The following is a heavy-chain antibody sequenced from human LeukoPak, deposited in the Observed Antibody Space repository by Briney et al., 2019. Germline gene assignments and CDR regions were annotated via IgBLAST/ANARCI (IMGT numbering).Heavy chain of an antibody. V-gene: IGHV1-18*01. CDR1: GYTFTSYG. Sequence: ASVKVSCKASGYTFTSYGISWVRQAPGPGLEWIGWISAYHGNTNYAQKLQGRVTMTTDTSTSTAYMELRSLRSDDTAVYYCARDRGCSSTSCYMTGGWFDPWGQGTLVTVSS. J-gene: IGHJ5*02. CDR3: ARDRGCSSTSCYMTGGWFDP. CDR2: ISAYHGNT. D-gene: IGHD2-2*02.